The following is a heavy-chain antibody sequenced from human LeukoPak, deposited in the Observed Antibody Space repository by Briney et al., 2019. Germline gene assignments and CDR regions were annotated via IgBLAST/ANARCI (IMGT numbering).Heavy chain of an antibody. Sequence: PGGSLRLSCAASGFTFSSYNMNWVRQAPGKGLEWVSCISDSSNYIYYADSVRGRFTISRDNAKNSLYLQMNSLRAEDTAVYYCARRYFDLWGQGTLVTVSS. J-gene: IGHJ4*02. CDR3: ARRYFDL. CDR2: ISDSSNYI. V-gene: IGHV3-21*01. CDR1: GFTFSSYN.